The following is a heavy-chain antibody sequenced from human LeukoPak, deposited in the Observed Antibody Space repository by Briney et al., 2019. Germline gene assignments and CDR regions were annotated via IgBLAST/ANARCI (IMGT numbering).Heavy chain of an antibody. Sequence: GGSLRLSCAASGFTFSGYSMNWVRQAPGKGLEWVSSISSSSSYIYYADSVRGRFTISRDNAKNSLYLQMNSLRAEDTAVYYCARGVVRYFDYWGQGALVTVSS. CDR2: ISSSSSYI. D-gene: IGHD3-9*01. V-gene: IGHV3-21*01. J-gene: IGHJ4*02. CDR1: GFTFSGYS. CDR3: ARGVVRYFDY.